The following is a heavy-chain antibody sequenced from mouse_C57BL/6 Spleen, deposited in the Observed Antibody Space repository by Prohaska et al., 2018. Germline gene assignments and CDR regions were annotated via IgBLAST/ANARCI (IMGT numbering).Heavy chain of an antibody. CDR2: INSDGSAI. Sequence: EVQLLETGGGLVQLGGSRGLSCEGSGFTFSGFWMSWVRQTPGKTLEWIGDINSDGSAINYAPSIKDRFTIFRDNDKSALYLQMSNVRSEDTATYFCMRYGNYWYFDVWGTGTTVTVSS. CDR1: GFTFSGFW. CDR3: MRYGNYWYFDV. J-gene: IGHJ1*03. D-gene: IGHD2-1*01. V-gene: IGHV11-2*01.